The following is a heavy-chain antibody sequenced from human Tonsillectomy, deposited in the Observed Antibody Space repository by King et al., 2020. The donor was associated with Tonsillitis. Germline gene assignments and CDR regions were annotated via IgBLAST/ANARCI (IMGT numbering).Heavy chain of an antibody. CDR2: ISYHGSNE. CDR1: GFPFSSFD. D-gene: IGHD6-13*01. Sequence: VQLVESGGGVVQPGRSLRLSCAVSGFPFSSFDMHWVRQAPGKGLEWVAVISYHGSNEYYADSVKGRFTISRDNSKNRLYLQMNSLRAEDSGVYYCARERYSSLDSWGQGTLVTVSS. CDR3: ARERYSSLDS. V-gene: IGHV3-30*03. J-gene: IGHJ4*02.